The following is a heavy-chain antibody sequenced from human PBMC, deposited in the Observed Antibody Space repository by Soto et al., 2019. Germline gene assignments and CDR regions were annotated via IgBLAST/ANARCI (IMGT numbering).Heavy chain of an antibody. J-gene: IGHJ4*02. V-gene: IGHV3-30*03. CDR3: VGGPYYFGY. Sequence: QVQLVESGGGVVQPGRSLRLSCAASGFPFTAYGMHWVREGPDKGLEWVAGISYDGSNKFYADSVKGRFTISRDNSKSTLYLQINSLRPEDTALYYCVGGPYYFGYRGQGTLVTVSS. D-gene: IGHD3-10*01. CDR2: ISYDGSNK. CDR1: GFPFTAYG.